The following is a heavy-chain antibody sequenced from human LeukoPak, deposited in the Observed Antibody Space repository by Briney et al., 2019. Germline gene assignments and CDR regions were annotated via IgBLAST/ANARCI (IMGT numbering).Heavy chain of an antibody. CDR3: ARVTGDYYDSSGYYYYFDY. Sequence: SETLSLTCAVSGGSISSGGYSWSWIRQPPGKGLEWIGYIYHSGSTYYNPSLKSRVTISVDRSKNQFSLKLSSVTAADTAVYYCARVTGDYYDSSGYYYYFDYWGQGTLVTVSS. CDR2: IYHSGST. J-gene: IGHJ4*02. D-gene: IGHD3-22*01. CDR1: GGSISSGGYS. V-gene: IGHV4-30-2*01.